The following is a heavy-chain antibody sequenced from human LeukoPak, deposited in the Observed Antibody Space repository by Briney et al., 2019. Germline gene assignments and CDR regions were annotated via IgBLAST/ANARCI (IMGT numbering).Heavy chain of an antibody. D-gene: IGHD2-15*01. J-gene: IGHJ1*01. Sequence: GGSLRLSCAASGFTLSGNAMSWVRQAPGRGLEWVSGVGGDDRTHYADSVRGRFTISRDNSITTVSLDMNRLRVEDTALYYCAKDLSWWAAADHWGQGALVTVAS. CDR3: AKDLSWWAAADH. V-gene: IGHV3-23*01. CDR2: VGGDDRT. CDR1: GFTLSGNA.